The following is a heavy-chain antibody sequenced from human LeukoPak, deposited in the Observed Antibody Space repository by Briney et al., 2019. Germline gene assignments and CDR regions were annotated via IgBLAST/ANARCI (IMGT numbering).Heavy chain of an antibody. D-gene: IGHD1-1*01. CDR3: AQDTTTGDLNW. CDR1: GGSISSSSYY. V-gene: IGHV4-39*07. CDR2: IYYSGST. Sequence: SETLSLTCTVSGGSISSSSYYWGWIRQPPGKGLEWIGSIYYSGSTYYNPSLKSRVTISVDTSKNQFSLKLSSVTAADTAVYYCAQDTTTGDLNWWGQGTLVTVSS. J-gene: IGHJ4*02.